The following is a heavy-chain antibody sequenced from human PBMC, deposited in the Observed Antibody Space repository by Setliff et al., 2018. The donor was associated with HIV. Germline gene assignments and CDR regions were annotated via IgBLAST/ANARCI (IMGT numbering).Heavy chain of an antibody. CDR1: GYTFTGYY. J-gene: IGHJ6*03. Sequence: CKASGYTFTGYYMHWVRQAPGQGLEWMGRINPNSGGTNYAQKFQGRVTMTRDTSISTAYMELSRLRSDDTAVYYCARNYYDSSGYRHYYYYYYMDVWGKGTKVTVSS. V-gene: IGHV1-2*06. D-gene: IGHD3-22*01. CDR3: ARNYYDSSGYRHYYYYYYMDV. CDR2: INPNSGGT.